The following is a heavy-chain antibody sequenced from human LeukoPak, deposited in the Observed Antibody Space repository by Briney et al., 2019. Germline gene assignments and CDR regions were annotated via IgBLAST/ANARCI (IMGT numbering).Heavy chain of an antibody. CDR3: AKDQIAGYGDAFDV. J-gene: IGHJ3*01. CDR2: ISRDGKRQ. Sequence: PGRSLRLSCATSGFIFNNYDPHWVRQAPGKGLEWLATISRDGKRQFYADSVKSRFTISRDDSRNTLYLQMNSLRAEDTAVYYCAKDQIAGYGDAFDVWGQGTMVTVSS. D-gene: IGHD5-12*01. CDR1: GFIFNNYD. V-gene: IGHV3-30*18.